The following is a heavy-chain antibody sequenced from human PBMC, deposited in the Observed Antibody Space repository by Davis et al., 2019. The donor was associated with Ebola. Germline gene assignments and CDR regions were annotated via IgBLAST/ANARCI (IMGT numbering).Heavy chain of an antibody. D-gene: IGHD5-12*01. J-gene: IGHJ4*02. Sequence: LRLSCAISGDSVSGSSGAWNWIRQSPSGGLEWLGRTYYSSKWYYDYAVSVKSRITINPDTSKNQLSLQLNSVTPDDTAVYYCVRGWLRSKFDYWGQGTLVTVSS. CDR3: VRGWLRSKFDY. V-gene: IGHV6-1*01. CDR1: GDSVSGSSGA. CDR2: TYYSSKWYY.